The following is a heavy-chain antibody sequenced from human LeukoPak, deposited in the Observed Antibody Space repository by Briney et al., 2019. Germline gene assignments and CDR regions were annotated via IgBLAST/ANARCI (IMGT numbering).Heavy chain of an antibody. Sequence: GGSLRLSCAASGFTFSSYAMSWARQAPGKGLEWVSTISGSGGSTYYADSVKGRFTISRDNPKNSLYLQMNSLRAEDTAVYYCAELGITMIGGVWGKGTTVTISS. CDR1: GFTFSSYA. CDR2: ISGSGGST. V-gene: IGHV3-23*01. D-gene: IGHD3-10*02. CDR3: AELGITMIGGV. J-gene: IGHJ6*04.